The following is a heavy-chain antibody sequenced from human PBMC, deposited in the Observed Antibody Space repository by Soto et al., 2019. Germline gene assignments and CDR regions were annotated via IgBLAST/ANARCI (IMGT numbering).Heavy chain of an antibody. Sequence: QVQLVQSGAEVKKPGSSVKVSCKASGGTFSSYAISWVRQAPGQGLEWMGGIIPIFGTANYAQKFQGRVTITADESTSPAYMELSSLRSEDTAVYYCARDRGRIVATSVGIGWFDPWGQGTLVTVSS. D-gene: IGHD5-12*01. J-gene: IGHJ5*02. V-gene: IGHV1-69*01. CDR2: IIPIFGTA. CDR1: GGTFSSYA. CDR3: ARDRGRIVATSVGIGWFDP.